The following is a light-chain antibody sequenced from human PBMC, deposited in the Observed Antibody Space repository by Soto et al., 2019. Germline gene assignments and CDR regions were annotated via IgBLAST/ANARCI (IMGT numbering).Light chain of an antibody. Sequence: EIVLTQSPGTLSLSPGERATLSCRASQSVSSSYLAWYQQKPGQAPRLLIYGASSRATGIPDRFSGSGYGTDFTLTISRLEPEDFAVYYCQRYGAPPWTFGQGTKVEI. CDR3: QRYGAPPWT. CDR2: GAS. V-gene: IGKV3-20*01. CDR1: QSVSSSY. J-gene: IGKJ1*01.